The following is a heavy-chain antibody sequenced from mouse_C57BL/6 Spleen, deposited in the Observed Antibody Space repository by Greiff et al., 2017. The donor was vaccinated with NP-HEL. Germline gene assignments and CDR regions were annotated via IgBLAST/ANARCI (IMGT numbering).Heavy chain of an antibody. CDR2: ISDGGSYT. CDR1: GFTFSSYA. CDR3: ARDPVYYYGREYFDV. V-gene: IGHV5-4*01. D-gene: IGHD1-1*01. J-gene: IGHJ1*03. Sequence: EVQRVESGGGLVKPGGSLKLSCAASGFTFSSYAMSWVRQTPEKRLEWVATISDGGSYTYYPDNVKGRFTISRDNAKNNLYLQMSHLKSEDTAMYYCARDPVYYYGREYFDVWGTGTTVTVSS.